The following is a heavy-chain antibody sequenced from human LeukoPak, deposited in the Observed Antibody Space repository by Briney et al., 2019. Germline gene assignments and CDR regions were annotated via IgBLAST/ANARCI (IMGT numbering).Heavy chain of an antibody. V-gene: IGHV3-9*01. Sequence: GGSLRLSCAASGFTFSSYAMHWVRQAPGKGLEWVSGISWNSGSIGYADSVKGRFTISRDNAKNSLYLQMNSLRAEDTALYYCAKAHGFAGGAFDIWGQGTMVTVSS. CDR2: ISWNSGSI. CDR3: AKAHGFAGGAFDI. CDR1: GFTFSSYA. J-gene: IGHJ3*02. D-gene: IGHD2-2*03.